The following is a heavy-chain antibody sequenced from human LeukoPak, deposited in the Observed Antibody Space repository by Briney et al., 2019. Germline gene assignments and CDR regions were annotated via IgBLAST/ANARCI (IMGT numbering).Heavy chain of an antibody. J-gene: IGHJ4*02. V-gene: IGHV3-53*05. CDR1: GFTVSSNY. CDR3: AKDHWVAAAEMFDY. CDR2: IYSGGST. D-gene: IGHD6-13*01. Sequence: GGSLRLSCAASGFTVSSNYMSWVRQAPGKGLEWVSVIYSGGSTYYADSVKGRFTISRDNSKNTLYLQMNSLRAEDTAVYYCAKDHWVAAAEMFDYWGQGTLVTVSS.